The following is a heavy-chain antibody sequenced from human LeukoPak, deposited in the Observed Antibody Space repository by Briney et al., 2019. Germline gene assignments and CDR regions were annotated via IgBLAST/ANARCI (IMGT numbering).Heavy chain of an antibody. CDR3: TTGPSRVSPGSLDY. CDR1: GFTFSNAW. D-gene: IGHD6-6*01. J-gene: IGHJ4*02. Sequence: GGSLRLSCAASGFTFSNAWMSWVRQAPGKGLEWVGRIKSKTDGGTTDYAAPVKGRFTISRDDSKNTLYLQMNSLKTEDTAVYYCTTGPSRVSPGSLDYWGQGTLVTVSS. V-gene: IGHV3-15*01. CDR2: IKSKTDGGTT.